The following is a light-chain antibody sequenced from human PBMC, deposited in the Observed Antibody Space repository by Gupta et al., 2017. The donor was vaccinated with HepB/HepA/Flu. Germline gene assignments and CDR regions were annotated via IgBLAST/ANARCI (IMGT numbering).Light chain of an antibody. Sequence: DIQMTQSPSTLSASVGDRVTITCRASQSISSWLTWYQQKPGKAPKLLIYKASRLESGVPSRFSGSSSASPFTLTILSLQPNNFATHYSQQYNSYSGTFGQGTKVEIK. J-gene: IGKJ1*01. CDR1: QSISSW. CDR3: QQYNSYSGT. V-gene: IGKV1-5*03. CDR2: KAS.